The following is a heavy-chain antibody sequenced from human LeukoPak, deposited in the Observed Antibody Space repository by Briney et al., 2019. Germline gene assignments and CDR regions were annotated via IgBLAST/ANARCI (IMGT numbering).Heavy chain of an antibody. D-gene: IGHD4-17*01. CDR2: FYSGGST. V-gene: IGHV3-53*01. CDR3: ARELRPRWYFDL. Sequence: GGSLRLSCAASGFTVSSNYMSWVRQAPGKGLEWVSVFYSGGSTYYADSVKGRFTISGDNSKNTLYLQMNSLRAEDTAVYYCARELRPRWYFDLWGRGTLVTVSP. J-gene: IGHJ2*01. CDR1: GFTVSSNY.